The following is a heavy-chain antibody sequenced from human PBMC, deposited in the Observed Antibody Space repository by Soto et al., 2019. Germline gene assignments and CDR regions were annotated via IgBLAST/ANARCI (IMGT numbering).Heavy chain of an antibody. Sequence: GGSLRLSCAASGFTFGDYAMHWVRQFPGRGLEWVSGVSWTNISFGYADSVKGRFTISRDNAKNSLYLKMNSLRREDTAFYYCAKDRNTATVTGAFDYWGHGTLVIVSS. CDR3: AKDRNTATVTGAFDY. J-gene: IGHJ4*01. V-gene: IGHV3-9*01. CDR2: VSWTNISF. CDR1: GFTFGDYA. D-gene: IGHD5-18*01.